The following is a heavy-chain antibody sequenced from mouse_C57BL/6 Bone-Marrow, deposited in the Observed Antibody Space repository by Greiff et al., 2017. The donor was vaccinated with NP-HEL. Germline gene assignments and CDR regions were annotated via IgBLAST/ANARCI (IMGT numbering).Heavy chain of an antibody. J-gene: IGHJ3*01. CDR2: INPRSGDT. CDR3: AREGVYCWSSTWLAY. D-gene: IGHD1-1*01. CDR1: GYTFTSYG. Sequence: VQLQQPGAELVRPGASVKLSCKASGYTFTSYGISWVKQRPGQGLEWIGEINPRSGDTYYNEKFKGKATLTADKSSSTAYMPLRSLTSEDSAVLVCAREGVYCWSSTWLAYGGQGTLVTVSA. V-gene: IGHV1-81*01.